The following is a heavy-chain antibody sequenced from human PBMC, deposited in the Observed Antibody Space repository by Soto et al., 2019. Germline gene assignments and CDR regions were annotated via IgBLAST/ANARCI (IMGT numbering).Heavy chain of an antibody. V-gene: IGHV1-69*01. CDR1: GGTFTSYA. CDR3: ARDQGLFVHTGMVIDYYGMDV. J-gene: IGHJ6*02. CDR2: IIPGFDTT. D-gene: IGHD5-18*01. Sequence: QVHLVQSGAEVRKPGSSVKVSCTTSGGTFTSYAVSWVRQVPGQGPQWMGGIIPGFDTTFYTQKFQGRVTITADESTNSAYMELRGLRSEDTAVYYCARDQGLFVHTGMVIDYYGMDVWGPGTTVTVSS.